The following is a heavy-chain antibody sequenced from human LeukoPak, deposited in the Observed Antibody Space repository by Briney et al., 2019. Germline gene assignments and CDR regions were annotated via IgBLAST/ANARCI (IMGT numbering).Heavy chain of an antibody. CDR2: INRNGGST. J-gene: IGHJ4*02. CDR3: ARGFRNGPFDC. D-gene: IGHD3-10*01. CDR1: GFTFDDYG. V-gene: IGHV3-20*04. Sequence: GGSLRLSCEASGFTFDDYGMSWVRQRPGRGLEWVSGINRNGGSTDYADSVKGRFTISRDNAKHSHFLQMNSLRVEDTALYYCARGFRNGPFDCWGQGTLVTVSS.